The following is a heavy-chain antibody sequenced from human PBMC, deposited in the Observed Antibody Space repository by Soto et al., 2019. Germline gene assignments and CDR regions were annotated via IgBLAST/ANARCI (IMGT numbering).Heavy chain of an antibody. J-gene: IGHJ5*02. CDR2: ISAYSGDT. D-gene: IGHD6-13*01. V-gene: IGHV1-18*01. Sequence: ASVKVSCKASGYSFTNYPIAWVRRAPGQGLEWMGWISAYSGDTNYAQKFQGRVTMTRDTSTTTAYLELRSLRSDDTAVYYCARGGSSTWNQKLWFDPWGQGTLVSVSS. CDR1: GYSFTNYP. CDR3: ARGGSSTWNQKLWFDP.